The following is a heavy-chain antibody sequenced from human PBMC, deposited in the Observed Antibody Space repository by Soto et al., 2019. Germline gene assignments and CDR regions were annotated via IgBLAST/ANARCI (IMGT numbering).Heavy chain of an antibody. CDR1: VFSVDTTYC. V-gene: IGHV1-2*02. J-gene: IGHJ4*01. D-gene: IGHD2-15*01. CDR3: GSPRSGPSPDVGH. Sequence: ASVKVSCKASVFSVDTTYCIHWVRRAPGQGLEWMGSINPNSGDTNYAQNFQGRVTMTRDTSISTAYMEVSSLTSDDTAVYYCGSPRSGPSPDVGHWGHGTVVTVCS. CDR2: INPNSGDT.